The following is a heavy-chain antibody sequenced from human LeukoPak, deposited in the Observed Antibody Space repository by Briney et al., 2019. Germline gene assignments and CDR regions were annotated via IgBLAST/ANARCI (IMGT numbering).Heavy chain of an antibody. CDR3: ARDYCSGGSCSIDY. J-gene: IGHJ4*02. V-gene: IGHV3-53*01. CDR2: IYSGGST. Sequence: GGSLRLSCAASGFTFSSYAMSWVRQAPGKGLEWVSVIYSGGSTYYADSVKGRFTISRDNSKNTLYLQMNSLRAEDTAVYYCARDYCSGGSCSIDYWGQGTLVTVSS. CDR1: GFTFSSYA. D-gene: IGHD2-15*01.